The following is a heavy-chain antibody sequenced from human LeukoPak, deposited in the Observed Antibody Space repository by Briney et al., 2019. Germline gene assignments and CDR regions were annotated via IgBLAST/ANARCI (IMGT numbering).Heavy chain of an antibody. CDR2: ISYDDSNK. Sequence: GGSLRLSCAASGFTFNSYTMHWVRQAPGKGLEWVALISYDDSNKYYADSVKGRFTISRDNPANTLYLQMNSLRADDTAVYYCARGRFYSWELRGAFDVWGQGTMVTVSS. CDR1: GFTFNSYT. CDR3: ARGRFYSWELRGAFDV. D-gene: IGHD1-26*01. V-gene: IGHV3-30*04. J-gene: IGHJ3*01.